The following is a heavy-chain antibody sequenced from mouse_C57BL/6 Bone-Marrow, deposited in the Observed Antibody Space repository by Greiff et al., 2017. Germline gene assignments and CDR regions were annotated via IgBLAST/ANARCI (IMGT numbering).Heavy chain of an antibody. V-gene: IGHV5-4*01. J-gene: IGHJ3*01. Sequence: EVQLVESGGGLVKPGGSLKLSCAASGFTFSSYAMPWVRQTPEKRLEWVATISDGGSYTYYPDNVKGRFTISRDNAKNNLYLQMSHLKSEDTAMYYCTRDPDGPAWFAYWGQGTLVTVSA. CDR3: TRDPDGPAWFAY. D-gene: IGHD2-3*01. CDR2: ISDGGSYT. CDR1: GFTFSSYA.